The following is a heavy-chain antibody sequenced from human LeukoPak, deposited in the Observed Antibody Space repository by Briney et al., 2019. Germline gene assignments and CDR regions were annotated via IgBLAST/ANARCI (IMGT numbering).Heavy chain of an antibody. CDR3: AKSPGIAVAGTPWWYFDL. D-gene: IGHD6-19*01. CDR1: GFNFSSYG. V-gene: IGHV3-23*01. J-gene: IGHJ2*01. Sequence: PGGSLRLSCAASGFNFSSYGMTWVRQAPGKGLEWVSIISGSGRDTYYADSVKGRFTISRDNSKNTLYLQMNSLRAEDTAVYYCAKSPGIAVAGTPWWYFDLWGRGTLVTVSS. CDR2: ISGSGRDT.